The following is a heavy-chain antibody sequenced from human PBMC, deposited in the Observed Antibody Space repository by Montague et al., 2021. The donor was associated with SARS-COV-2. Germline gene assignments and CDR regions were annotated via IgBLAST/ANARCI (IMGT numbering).Heavy chain of an antibody. CDR1: GDSVSSNSAT. D-gene: IGHD6-13*01. Sequence: CAISGDSVSSNSATWNWIRQSPSRGLEWLGRTYYRSMWKSDYARSVKSRIAINPDTSKNQSSLRLSSVTPEDTALYYCVRGIEAAGSYDYWGQGTLVTVSS. V-gene: IGHV6-1*01. CDR3: VRGIEAAGSYDY. J-gene: IGHJ4*02. CDR2: TYYRSMWKS.